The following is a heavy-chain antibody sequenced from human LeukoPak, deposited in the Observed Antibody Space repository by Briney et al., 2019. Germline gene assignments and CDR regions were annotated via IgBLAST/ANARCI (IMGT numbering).Heavy chain of an antibody. J-gene: IGHJ6*02. CDR2: ISSSSSYI. CDR1: GFTFSSYS. V-gene: IGHV3-21*01. Sequence: GGSLRLSCAASGFTFSSYSVNWVRQAPGKGLEWVSYISSSSSYIYYADSVKGRFTISRDNAKNALYLQMNSLRAEDTAVYYCARYGSGSYSLGYYGMDVWGQGTTVTVSS. CDR3: ARYGSGSYSLGYYGMDV. D-gene: IGHD3-10*01.